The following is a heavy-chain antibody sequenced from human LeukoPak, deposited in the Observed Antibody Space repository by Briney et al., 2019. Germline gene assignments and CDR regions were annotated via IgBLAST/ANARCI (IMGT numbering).Heavy chain of an antibody. Sequence: GGSLRPSCAASGFTFTRHAMSWVRQAPGKGLEWVSGIGASGRNTYYADSVQGRFTISRDNSQDKLFLQMNSLRDDDTAIYYCTKEPELLPSGDGFDPWGQGTLVTVSS. CDR3: TKEPELLPSGDGFDP. D-gene: IGHD1-14*01. CDR2: IGASGRNT. J-gene: IGHJ5*02. CDR1: GFTFTRHA. V-gene: IGHV3-23*01.